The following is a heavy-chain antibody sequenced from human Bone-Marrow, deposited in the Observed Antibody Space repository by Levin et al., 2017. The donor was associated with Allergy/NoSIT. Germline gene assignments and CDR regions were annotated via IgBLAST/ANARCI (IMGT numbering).Heavy chain of an antibody. CDR2: ISYDGSNK. Sequence: GGSLRLSCAASGFTFSSYAMHWVRQAPGKGLEGVAVISYDGSNKYYADSVKGRFTISRDNSKNTLYLQMNSLRAEDTAVYYCARDYYGSGRRGDWFDPWGQGTLVTVSS. J-gene: IGHJ5*02. CDR3: ARDYYGSGRRGDWFDP. V-gene: IGHV3-30*04. CDR1: GFTFSSYA. D-gene: IGHD3-10*01.